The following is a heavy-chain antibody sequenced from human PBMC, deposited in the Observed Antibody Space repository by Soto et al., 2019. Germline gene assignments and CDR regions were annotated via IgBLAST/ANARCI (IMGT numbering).Heavy chain of an antibody. D-gene: IGHD5-12*01. CDR1: GFTFGTYA. CDR2: ITDVGDPT. J-gene: IGHJ6*02. V-gene: IGHV3-23*01. Sequence: GGSLRLSCAASGFTFGTYAMNWVRQAPGKGLEWVSTITDVGDPTYYADSVKGRLTISRDNSKTTLFLQMNSLRAEDTARYYCAKDRDIAYHLEGGFYYSGMDVWGQGTTVTVSS. CDR3: AKDRDIAYHLEGGFYYSGMDV.